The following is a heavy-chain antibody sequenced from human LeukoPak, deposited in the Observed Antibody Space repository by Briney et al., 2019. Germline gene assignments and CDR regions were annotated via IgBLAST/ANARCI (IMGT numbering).Heavy chain of an antibody. D-gene: IGHD3-10*01. J-gene: IGHJ5*02. Sequence: GESLQISCKGSGYGFFGYWIGWVRQTPGKGLDWMGIIYPPDSTTIYSPSFQGQVTMSADKSVSTAYLQWSSLKASDSAIYYCARFSASSLAKNWFDPWGQETQVTVSS. V-gene: IGHV5-51*01. CDR1: GYGFFGYW. CDR3: ARFSASSLAKNWFDP. CDR2: IYPPDSTT.